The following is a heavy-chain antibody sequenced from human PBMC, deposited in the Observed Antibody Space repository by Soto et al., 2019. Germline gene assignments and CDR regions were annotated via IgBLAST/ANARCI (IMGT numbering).Heavy chain of an antibody. J-gene: IGHJ4*02. CDR2: INHSGST. Sequence: QVQLQQWGAGLLKPSEPLSLTCAVYGGSFSGYYWSWIRQPPGKGLEWIGEINHSGSTNYNPSLKSRVPISVDTSKNQSALKLSSVTAADTAVYYCARGMYYDFWSGYLFDYWGQGTLVTVSS. CDR3: ARGMYYDFWSGYLFDY. CDR1: GGSFSGYY. D-gene: IGHD3-3*01. V-gene: IGHV4-34*01.